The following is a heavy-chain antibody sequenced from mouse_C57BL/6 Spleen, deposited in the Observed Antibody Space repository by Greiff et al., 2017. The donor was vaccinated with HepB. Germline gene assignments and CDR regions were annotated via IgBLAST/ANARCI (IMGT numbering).Heavy chain of an antibody. CDR2: IHPNSGST. Sequence: QVQLQQPGAELVKPGASVKLSCKASGYTFTSYWMHWVKQRPGQGLEWIGMIHPNSGSTNYNEKFKSKATLTVDKSSSTAYMQLSSLTSEDSAVYYCARDYGNYGWYFDVWGTGTTVTVSS. CDR1: GYTFTSYW. CDR3: ARDYGNYGWYFDV. D-gene: IGHD2-1*01. V-gene: IGHV1-64*01. J-gene: IGHJ1*03.